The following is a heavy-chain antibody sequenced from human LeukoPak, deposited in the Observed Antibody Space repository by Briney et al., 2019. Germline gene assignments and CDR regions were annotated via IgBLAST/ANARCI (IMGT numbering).Heavy chain of an antibody. Sequence: PSETLSLTCAVSGGSIGGNYWSWIRQPPGKGLEWMANMNADGSQKDYVDSVKGRFTISRDNARNSLFLQMSSLRAEDTAVYYCATYTHWVAGDVWGQGTTVTVSS. D-gene: IGHD3-16*01. CDR2: MNADGSQK. J-gene: IGHJ6*02. V-gene: IGHV3-7*01. CDR1: GGSIGGNY. CDR3: ATYTHWVAGDV.